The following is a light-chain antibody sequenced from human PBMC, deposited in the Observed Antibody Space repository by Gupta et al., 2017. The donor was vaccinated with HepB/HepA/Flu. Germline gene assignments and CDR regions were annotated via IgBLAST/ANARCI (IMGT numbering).Light chain of an antibody. V-gene: IGKV1-33*01. Sequence: DIQMTQSPSSLSASVGDRVTITCQASQDISKYLNWYQQKSGQAPKLLIYDTSSLETGVSPRFSGSGSGTDFTLTISSLQPEDAATYYCQQYDDLPRTFGQGTQLEIK. J-gene: IGKJ5*01. CDR1: QDISKY. CDR2: DTS. CDR3: QQYDDLPRT.